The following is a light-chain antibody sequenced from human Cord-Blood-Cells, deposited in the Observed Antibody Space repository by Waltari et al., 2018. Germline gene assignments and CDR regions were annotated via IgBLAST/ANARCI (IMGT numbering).Light chain of an antibody. CDR2: GAS. CDR1: QSVSSN. CDR3: QQYNNWPLYS. J-gene: IGKJ2*03. V-gene: IGKV3-15*01. Sequence: ETVMTQSPATLSVSPGERATLSCRASQSVSSNLAWYQQKPGQAPRLLIYGASTRATGIPARFSGSGSGTEFTLTISSLQSEDFAVDYCQQYNNWPLYSFGQGTKLEIK.